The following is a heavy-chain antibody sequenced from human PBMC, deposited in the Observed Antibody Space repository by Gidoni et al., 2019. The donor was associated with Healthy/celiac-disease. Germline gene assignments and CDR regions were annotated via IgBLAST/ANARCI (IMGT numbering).Heavy chain of an antibody. D-gene: IGHD6-19*01. J-gene: IGHJ5*02. CDR3: ARHSRIAVAGTRWFDP. Sequence: QLQLQESGPGLLKPSDTLSLTCTVSAGSISRRRYYWGWIRQPRGKGLEWIGSSYYSGSNYYNQSLKSRVTLAVDTSKNQFSLKLSSVTAADTAVYYCARHSRIAVAGTRWFDPWGQGTLVTVSS. CDR1: AGSISRRRYY. CDR2: SYYSGSN. V-gene: IGHV4-39*01.